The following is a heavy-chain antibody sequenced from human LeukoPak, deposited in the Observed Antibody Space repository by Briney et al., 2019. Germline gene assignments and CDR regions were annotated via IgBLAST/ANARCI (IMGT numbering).Heavy chain of an antibody. V-gene: IGHV1-2*02. Sequence: GASVKVSCKASGYTFTGFYMHWVRQAPGQGLEWMGWIDPNSGGTNYAQKFQGRVTMTRDTSISTAYMELSRLRSDDTAVYYCAREDGRSTVCYWGQGTLVTVSS. D-gene: IGHD3-16*01. CDR1: GYTFTGFY. J-gene: IGHJ4*02. CDR2: IDPNSGGT. CDR3: AREDGRSTVCY.